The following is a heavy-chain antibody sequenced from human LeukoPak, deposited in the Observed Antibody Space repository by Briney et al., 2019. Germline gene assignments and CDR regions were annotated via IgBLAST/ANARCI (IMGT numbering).Heavy chain of an antibody. V-gene: IGHV3-20*04. Sequence: GGSLRLSCAASGFTFDDYGMSWVRQAPGKGLEWVSGINWNGGSTGYADSVKGRFTISRDNAKNSLYLQMNSLRAEDTAVYYCASWFGELLDYWGQGTLVTVSS. CDR3: ASWFGELLDY. J-gene: IGHJ4*02. D-gene: IGHD3-10*01. CDR2: INWNGGST. CDR1: GFTFDDYG.